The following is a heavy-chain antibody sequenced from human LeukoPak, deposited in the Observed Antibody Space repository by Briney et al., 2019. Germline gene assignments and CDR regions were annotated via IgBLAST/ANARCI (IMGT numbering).Heavy chain of an antibody. D-gene: IGHD3-3*01. CDR2: ISSSSSYI. V-gene: IGHV3-21*01. CDR3: ARGDDFWSGYYPFFDY. CDR1: GFTFSSYS. Sequence: GGSLRLSCAASGFTFSSYSMNWVRQAPGKGLEWVSSISSSSSYIYYADSVKGRFTISRGNAKNSLYLQMNSLRAEDTAVYYCARGDDFWSGYYPFFDYWGQGTLVTVSS. J-gene: IGHJ4*02.